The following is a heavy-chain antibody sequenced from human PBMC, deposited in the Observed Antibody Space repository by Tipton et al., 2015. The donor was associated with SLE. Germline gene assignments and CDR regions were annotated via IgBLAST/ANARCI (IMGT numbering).Heavy chain of an antibody. CDR2: VSHRGTT. Sequence: TLSLTCAVYGGTSRDYFWSWIRQPPGKGLEWIGEVSHRGTTNYNPSLDSRVTISLDRFNNQFTLKMTSVTAADTAVYYCARHDEGFDAFDIWGQGTMVTVSS. D-gene: IGHD1-1*01. CDR1: GGTSRDYF. J-gene: IGHJ3*02. CDR3: ARHDEGFDAFDI. V-gene: IGHV4-34*01.